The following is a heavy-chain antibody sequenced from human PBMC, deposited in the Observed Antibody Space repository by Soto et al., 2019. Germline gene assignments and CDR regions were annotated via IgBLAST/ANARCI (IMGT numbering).Heavy chain of an antibody. CDR1: GGTFSSYA. J-gene: IGHJ4*02. CDR2: IIPIFGTA. V-gene: IGHV1-69*12. CDR3: ARDSEYGFGEPYLDY. Sequence: QVQLVQSGAEVKKPGSSVKVSCKASGGTFSSYAISWVRQAPGQGLEWMGGIIPIFGTANYAQKFQGRVTITADQSTGTAYMELSSLRAEDTAVYYCARDSEYGFGEPYLDYWGQGTLVTVSS. D-gene: IGHD3-10*01.